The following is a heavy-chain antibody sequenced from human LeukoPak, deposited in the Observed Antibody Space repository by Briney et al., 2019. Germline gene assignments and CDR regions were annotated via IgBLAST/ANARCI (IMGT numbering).Heavy chain of an antibody. CDR1: GFPFIEYS. D-gene: IGHD1-1*01. CDR2: IRMDSGNT. V-gene: IGHV3-48*01. J-gene: IGHJ4*02. Sequence: GGSLRLSCTASGFPFIEYSMNWVRQAPGRGLEWISYIRMDSGNTKYADSVRGRFTISADKAKNSLYLQMNSLRVEDTAVYYCARDHNYAFDNWGQGTLVSVAS. CDR3: ARDHNYAFDN.